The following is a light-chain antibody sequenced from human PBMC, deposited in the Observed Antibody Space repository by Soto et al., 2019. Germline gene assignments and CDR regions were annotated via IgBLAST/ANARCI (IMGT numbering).Light chain of an antibody. V-gene: IGLV2-11*01. Sequence: QSALNQPRSVSGSPGQSVTISCTGTSSDVDGYNYVSWYQQHPGKAPKLMIYDVSERPSGVPDRFSGSKSGNTASLTISGLQAEDEADYYCCSYAGSYTSYVFGAGTKVTVL. CDR2: DVS. CDR3: CSYAGSYTSYV. J-gene: IGLJ1*01. CDR1: SSDVDGYNY.